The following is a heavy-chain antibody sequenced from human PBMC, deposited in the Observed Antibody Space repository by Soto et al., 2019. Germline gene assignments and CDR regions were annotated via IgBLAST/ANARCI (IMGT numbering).Heavy chain of an antibody. J-gene: IGHJ4*02. CDR1: GYTLTELS. D-gene: IGHD1-26*01. CDR3: ATAVSYSGSYSY. Sequence: QVQLVQSGAEVKKPGASVKVSCKVSGYTLTELSMHWVRQAPGKGLEWMEGLDPEDGETINAEKFQCRVTMTEDTSTDPAYMELSSLRSEDTAVYYCATAVSYSGSYSYWGQGTLVTVSS. V-gene: IGHV1-24*01. CDR2: LDPEDGET.